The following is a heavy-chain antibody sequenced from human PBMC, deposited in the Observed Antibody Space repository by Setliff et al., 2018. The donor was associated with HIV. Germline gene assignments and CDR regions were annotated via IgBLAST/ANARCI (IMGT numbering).Heavy chain of an antibody. CDR2: IFYSGST. D-gene: IGHD6-19*01. J-gene: IGHJ6*02. CDR1: GGSFSSGDYS. Sequence: SETLSLTCTVSGGSFSSGDYSWTWIRQPPGKGLEWIGFIFYSGSTHRNPSLKSRVTISVDSSKNHFSLILSSVTAADTAVYFCARILGSHYYYGMDVWGPGTTVTVSS. CDR3: ARILGSHYYYGMDV. V-gene: IGHV4-30-4*08.